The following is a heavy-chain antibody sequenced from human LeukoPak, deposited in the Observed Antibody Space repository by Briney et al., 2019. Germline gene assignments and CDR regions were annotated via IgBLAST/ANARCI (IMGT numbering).Heavy chain of an antibody. CDR3: ASYYYDSSGYFEYFQH. V-gene: IGHV4-4*02. CDR1: GGSISSSNW. D-gene: IGHD3-22*01. Sequence: SETLSLTCAVSGGSISSSNWWSWVRQPPGKGLEWIGEIYHSGSTDYNPSLKSRVTISVDKSKNQFSLKLSSVTAADTAVYYCASYYYDSSGYFEYFQHWGQGTLVTVSS. CDR2: IYHSGST. J-gene: IGHJ1*01.